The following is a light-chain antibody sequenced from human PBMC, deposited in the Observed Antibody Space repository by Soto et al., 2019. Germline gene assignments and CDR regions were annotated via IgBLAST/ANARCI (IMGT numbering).Light chain of an antibody. CDR3: QQYGSSQWS. V-gene: IGKV3-20*01. J-gene: IGKJ1*01. CDR1: QSVSSN. CDR2: GAS. Sequence: ETVSRQSHSTLSXXPREXPTLXXRASQSVSSNLAWYQQKPGQAPRLLIYGASSRATGIPDRFSGSGSGTDFTLTISRLEPQDFAVYYCQQYGSSQWSFGQGTKLDIK.